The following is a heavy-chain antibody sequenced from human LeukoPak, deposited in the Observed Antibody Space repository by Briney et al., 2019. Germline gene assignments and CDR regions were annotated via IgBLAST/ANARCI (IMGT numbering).Heavy chain of an antibody. J-gene: IGHJ4*02. CDR2: ISAGGDST. CDR3: AKSSSYSASFFDY. V-gene: IGHV3-23*01. Sequence: AGGSLRLSCAASGFTFSSSAMSWVRQAPGKGLEWVSGISAGGDSTYYADSVKVRFFISRDNSKNTLYLQMNSLRAEDTAVYYCAKSSSYSASFFDYWGQGTLVTVSS. D-gene: IGHD3-22*01. CDR1: GFTFSSSA.